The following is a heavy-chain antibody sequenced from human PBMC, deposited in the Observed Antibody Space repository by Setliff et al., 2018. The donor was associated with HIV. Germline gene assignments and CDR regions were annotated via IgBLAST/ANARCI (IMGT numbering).Heavy chain of an antibody. J-gene: IGHJ4*02. V-gene: IGHV4-34*01. CDR2: IYYDGST. CDR3: ARDTVGDSRVTEFDY. D-gene: IGHD2-21*02. Sequence: PSETLSLTCAVYGGSFSGYYWSWIRQPPGKGLEWIGNIYYDGSTYYNPSLKSRVIISLDTSKNQLSLRLSSMTAADTAVYYCARDTVGDSRVTEFDYWGQGTLVTVSS. CDR1: GGSFSGYY.